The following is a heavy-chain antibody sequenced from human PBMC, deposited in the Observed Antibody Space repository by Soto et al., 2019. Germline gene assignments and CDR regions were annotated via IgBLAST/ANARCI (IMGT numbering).Heavy chain of an antibody. J-gene: IGHJ4*02. CDR1: GFTFDDYA. CDR2: ISWNSGSI. Sequence: EVQLVESGGGLVQPGRSLRLSCAASGFTFDDYAMHWVRQAPGKGLEWVSGISWNSGSIGYADSVKGRFTISRDNAKNSLYLQMNSLRAEDTAVYYCARGPSSLTRFDYWGQGILVPVSS. V-gene: IGHV3-9*01. CDR3: ARGPSSLTRFDY. D-gene: IGHD2-2*01.